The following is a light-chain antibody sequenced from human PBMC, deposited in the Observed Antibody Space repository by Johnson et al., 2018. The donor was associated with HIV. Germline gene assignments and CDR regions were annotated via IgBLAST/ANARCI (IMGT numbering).Light chain of an antibody. CDR1: SSNIGNNY. V-gene: IGLV1-51*02. CDR3: GTWDSSLSVLYV. J-gene: IGLJ1*01. CDR2: ENT. Sequence: QSVLTQPPSVSAAPGQKVTISCSGSSSNIGNNYVSWYQHLPGTAPKLLIYENTKRPSGIPDRFSGSKSGTSATLGITGLQTGDEADYYCGTWDSSLSVLYVFGTGTKVTVL.